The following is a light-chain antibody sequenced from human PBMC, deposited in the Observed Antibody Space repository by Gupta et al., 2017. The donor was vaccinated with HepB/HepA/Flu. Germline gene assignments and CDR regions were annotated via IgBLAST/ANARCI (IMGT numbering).Light chain of an antibody. J-gene: IGKJ1*01. CDR2: EAS. Sequence: HMTHTPSTLSASVGDRVTITCRASQSISRWLAWYHQKPGKAPKLLVFEASKLESGVPSRFSGSGSGTEFTLTISSRQPEDFATYYCQQDNSSSRTFGQGTKVEIK. CDR1: QSISRW. CDR3: QQDNSSSRT. V-gene: IGKV1-5*03.